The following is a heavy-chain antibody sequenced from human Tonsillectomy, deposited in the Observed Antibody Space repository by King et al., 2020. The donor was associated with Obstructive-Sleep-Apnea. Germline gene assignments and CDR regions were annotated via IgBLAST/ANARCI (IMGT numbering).Heavy chain of an antibody. J-gene: IGHJ4*02. D-gene: IGHD6-19*01. CDR2: ISWNSGSI. CDR1: GFTFDDYA. V-gene: IGHV3-9*01. CDR3: AKDRAGGGDSSGWPDY. Sequence: VQLVESGGGLVQPGRSLRLSCAASGFTFDDYAMHWVRQAPGKGLEWVSGISWNSGSIGYADSVKGRFTISRDNAKNSLYLQMNSLRAEDTALYYCAKDRAGGGDSSGWPDYWGQGTLVTVSS.